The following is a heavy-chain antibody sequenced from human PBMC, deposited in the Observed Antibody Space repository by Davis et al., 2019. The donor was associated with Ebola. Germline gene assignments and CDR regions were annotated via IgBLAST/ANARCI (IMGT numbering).Heavy chain of an antibody. D-gene: IGHD6-13*01. V-gene: IGHV3-30-3*01. J-gene: IGHJ6*03. Sequence: GGSLRLSCAASGFTFSSYAMHWVRQAPGKGLEWVAVISYDGSNKYYADSVKGRFTISRDNSKNTLYLQMNSLRAEDTAVYYCARDGIAAAGSEVLYYYYYMDVWGKGTTVTVSS. CDR2: ISYDGSNK. CDR3: ARDGIAAAGSEVLYYYYYMDV. CDR1: GFTFSSYA.